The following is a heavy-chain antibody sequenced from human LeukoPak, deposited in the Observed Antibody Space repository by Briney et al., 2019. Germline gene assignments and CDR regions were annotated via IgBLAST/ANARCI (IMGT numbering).Heavy chain of an antibody. D-gene: IGHD3-22*01. V-gene: IGHV1-69*01. CDR2: IIPIFGTA. CDR1: GGTFSSYA. J-gene: IGHJ4*02. CDR3: ARSPGGYYDSSVDFDY. Sequence: SVKVSCKASGGTFSSYAISWVRQAPGQGLEGMGGIIPIFGTANYAQKFQGRVTITADESTSTAYMELSSLRSEDTAVYYCARSPGGYYDSSVDFDYWGQGTLVTVSS.